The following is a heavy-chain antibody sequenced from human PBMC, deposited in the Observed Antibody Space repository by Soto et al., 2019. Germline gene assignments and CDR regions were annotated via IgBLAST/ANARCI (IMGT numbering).Heavy chain of an antibody. D-gene: IGHD2-21*02. CDR1: GGTFSSYA. V-gene: IGHV1-69*01. CDR2: IIPIFGTA. CDR3: ARVRVDYCGGDCLYYFDY. Sequence: QVQLVQSGAEVKKPGSSVKVSCKASGGTFSSYAISWVRQAPGQGLEWMGGIIPIFGTANYAQKFQGRVTITADESTSTAYMELSSLRSEDTAVYYCARVRVDYCGGDCLYYFDYWGQGTLVTVSS. J-gene: IGHJ4*02.